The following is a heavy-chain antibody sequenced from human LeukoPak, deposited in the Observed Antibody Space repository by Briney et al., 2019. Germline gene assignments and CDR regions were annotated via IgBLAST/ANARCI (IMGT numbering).Heavy chain of an antibody. D-gene: IGHD6-19*01. Sequence: SETLSLTCTVSGGSISSYYWSWIRQPAGKGLEWIGRIYTSGSTNYNPSLKSRVTMSVDTSKNQFSLKLSSVTAADTAVYYCARERAVADRGDYYYYYMDVWGKGTTVTVSS. CDR1: GGSISSYY. V-gene: IGHV4-4*07. CDR3: ARERAVADRGDYYYYYMDV. J-gene: IGHJ6*03. CDR2: IYTSGST.